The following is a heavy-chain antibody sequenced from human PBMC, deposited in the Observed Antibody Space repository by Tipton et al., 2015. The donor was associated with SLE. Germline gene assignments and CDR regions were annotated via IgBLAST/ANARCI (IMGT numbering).Heavy chain of an antibody. J-gene: IGHJ3*02. Sequence: TLSLTCTVSGGSISSHYWSWIRQPPGKGLEWSGYIYYIGSTHYNPSLKSRVTISVDTSKNQFSLKLSSVTAADTAVYYCASAAWDYDSSGSGAFDIWGQGTMVTVSS. CDR1: GGSISSHY. V-gene: IGHV4-59*11. D-gene: IGHD3-22*01. CDR3: ASAAWDYDSSGSGAFDI. CDR2: IYYIGST.